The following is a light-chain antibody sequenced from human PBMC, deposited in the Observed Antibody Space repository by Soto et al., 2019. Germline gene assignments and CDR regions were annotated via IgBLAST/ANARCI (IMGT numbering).Light chain of an antibody. CDR2: AAS. Sequence: VIWMTQSPSLLSASTGDRVTISCRMSQRISSYLAWYQQKPGKAPKLLIYAASSMQSGVPSRFSGSGSGTDFTLTISSLQPEDFATYYCQQANSSPITFGGGTKVDIK. J-gene: IGKJ4*01. CDR1: QRISSY. CDR3: QQANSSPIT. V-gene: IGKV1D-8*03.